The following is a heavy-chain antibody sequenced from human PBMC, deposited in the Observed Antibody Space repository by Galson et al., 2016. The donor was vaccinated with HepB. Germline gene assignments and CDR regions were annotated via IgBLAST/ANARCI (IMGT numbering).Heavy chain of an antibody. CDR1: GFPFTNYA. J-gene: IGHJ4*02. V-gene: IGHV3-23*01. Sequence: SLRLSCAASGFPFTNYAINWVRKAPGKGLEWVSGISGSGGYTYYADSVKGRFTISRDVSKNTLYLQMNSLRAEDTAVYYCAKAVVTTDGGPGYWGQGTLVTVSS. D-gene: IGHD2-21*02. CDR3: AKAVVTTDGGPGY. CDR2: ISGSGGYT.